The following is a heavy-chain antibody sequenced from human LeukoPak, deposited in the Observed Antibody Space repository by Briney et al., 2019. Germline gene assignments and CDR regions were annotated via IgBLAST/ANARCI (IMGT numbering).Heavy chain of an antibody. V-gene: IGHV4-30-4*01. Sequence: PSQTLSLTCTVSSGSITSGDYYWSWIRQPPGKGLEWIGYIYFSGSTYYNPSLKSRVTMSVDKSKNQFSLKLSSVTAADTAVYYCAKVWMGNYDILTGYYIPGRDDAFDIWGQGTMVTVS. CDR3: AKVWMGNYDILTGYYIPGRDDAFDI. D-gene: IGHD3-9*01. J-gene: IGHJ3*02. CDR1: SGSITSGDYY. CDR2: IYFSGST.